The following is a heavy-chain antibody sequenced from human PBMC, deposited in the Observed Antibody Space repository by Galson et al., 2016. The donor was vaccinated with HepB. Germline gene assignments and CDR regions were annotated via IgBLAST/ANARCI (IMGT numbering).Heavy chain of an antibody. CDR1: GFAFSNYA. Sequence: SLRLSCAASGFAFSNYAMSWVRQAPGKGLGWVSLIFAGGDRTFYADSVRGRFTISRDNSKNTLYLQMSSLRADDSAVYYCAKDGCTSTSCYSYWGQGTLVTVSS. CDR3: AKDGCTSTSCYSY. D-gene: IGHD2-2*01. J-gene: IGHJ4*02. V-gene: IGHV3-23*01. CDR2: IFAGGDRT.